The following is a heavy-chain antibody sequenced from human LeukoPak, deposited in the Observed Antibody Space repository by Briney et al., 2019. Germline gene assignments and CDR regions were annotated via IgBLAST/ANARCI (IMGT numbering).Heavy chain of an antibody. D-gene: IGHD3-3*01. CDR3: ARDEWFQDAFDI. CDR1: GFTFDDYG. CDR2: ISSSSSYI. Sequence: GGSLRLSCAASGFTFDDYGMSWVRQAPGKGLEWVSSISSSSSYIYYADSVKGRFTISRDNAKNSLYLQMNSLRAEDTAVYYCARDEWFQDAFDIWGQGTMVTVSS. V-gene: IGHV3-21*01. J-gene: IGHJ3*02.